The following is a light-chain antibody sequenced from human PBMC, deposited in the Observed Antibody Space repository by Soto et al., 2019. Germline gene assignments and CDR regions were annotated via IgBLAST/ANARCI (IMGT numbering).Light chain of an antibody. CDR1: QSVRSN. CDR2: GAS. Sequence: EIVMTQSPVTLSVSPGERATLSCRASQSVRSNLAWYQQKPGQAPRLLIYGASTRATGIPARFSGSGSGTEFTLNISSLQSEDSAVYHCQQYNNWPPWTFGQGTKVEIK. CDR3: QQYNNWPPWT. J-gene: IGKJ1*01. V-gene: IGKV3-15*01.